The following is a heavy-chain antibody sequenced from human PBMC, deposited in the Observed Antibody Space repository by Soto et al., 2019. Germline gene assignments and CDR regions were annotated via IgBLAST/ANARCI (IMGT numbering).Heavy chain of an antibody. CDR3: ARDLIIASTSCSECLGVDWFDP. Sequence: PGGSLRLSCAASGFTFSSYWMHWVRQAPGKGLVWVSRINSDGSSTSYADSVKGRFTISRDNAKNTLYLQMNSLRAEDTAVYYCARDLIIASTSCSECLGVDWFDPWGQGTLVTVSS. CDR1: GFTFSSYW. J-gene: IGHJ5*02. V-gene: IGHV3-74*01. D-gene: IGHD2-2*01. CDR2: INSDGSST.